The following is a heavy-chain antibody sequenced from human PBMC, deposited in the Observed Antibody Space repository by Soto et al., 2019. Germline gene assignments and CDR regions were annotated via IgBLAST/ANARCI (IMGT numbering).Heavy chain of an antibody. J-gene: IGHJ4*02. CDR1: GFSFSSYA. D-gene: IGHD5-12*01. CDR3: AKGSIQYSASIDY. V-gene: IGHV3-23*01. CDR2: MSASGGTS. Sequence: EVELLESGGGLIHPGGSLRLSCAASGFSFSSYAMIWVRQAPGKGLEWVSVMSASGGTSYFADSVKGRFSMSRDNSKNMFYLEMNSLRAEDTAIYFCAKGSIQYSASIDYWGQGTLVSVSS.